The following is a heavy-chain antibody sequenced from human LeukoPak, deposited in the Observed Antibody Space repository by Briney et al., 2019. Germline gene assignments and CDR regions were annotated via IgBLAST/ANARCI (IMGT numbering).Heavy chain of an antibody. Sequence: PGGSLRLSCGASGFTFSTYMIRWVRQPPGKGLEWVANIKQDGSEKYYVDSVKGRFTISRDNAKNSLYLQMNSLRAEDTAVYYCARDQGYYDSSGQIDYWGQGTLVTVSS. CDR2: IKQDGSEK. CDR1: GFTFSTYM. CDR3: ARDQGYYDSSGQIDY. V-gene: IGHV3-7*01. D-gene: IGHD3-22*01. J-gene: IGHJ4*02.